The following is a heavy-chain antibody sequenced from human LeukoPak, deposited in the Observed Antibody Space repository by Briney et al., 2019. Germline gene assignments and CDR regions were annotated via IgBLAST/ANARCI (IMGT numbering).Heavy chain of an antibody. CDR3: ARGGRQYGSGSSFDY. CDR1: GYSISSGYY. Sequence: SETLSLTCTVSGYSISSGYYWGWIRQPPGKGLEWIGSIYHSGNTYYNPSLKSRVTISVDTSKNQFSLKLSSVTAADTAVYYCARGGRQYGSGSSFDYWGQGTLVTVSS. D-gene: IGHD3-10*01. CDR2: IYHSGNT. J-gene: IGHJ4*02. V-gene: IGHV4-38-2*02.